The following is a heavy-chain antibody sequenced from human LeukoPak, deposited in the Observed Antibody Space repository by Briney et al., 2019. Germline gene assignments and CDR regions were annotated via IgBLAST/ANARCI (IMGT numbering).Heavy chain of an antibody. Sequence: PGGSLRLSCAASGFTFSSYWMSWVRQAPGKGLEWVANIKQDGSEKYYVDSVEGRFTISRDNAKNSLYLQMNSLRAEDTAVYYCARVGASCCYYYYMDVWGEGTTVTVSS. D-gene: IGHD2-2*01. J-gene: IGHJ6*03. CDR2: IKQDGSEK. CDR1: GFTFSSYW. V-gene: IGHV3-7*04. CDR3: ARVGASCCYYYYMDV.